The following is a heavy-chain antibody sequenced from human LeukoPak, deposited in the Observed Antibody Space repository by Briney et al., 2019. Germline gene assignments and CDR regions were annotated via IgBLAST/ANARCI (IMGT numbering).Heavy chain of an antibody. Sequence: GGSLRLSCAASGFAFSSYLMSWVRQAPGKGLEWVSTISGSGNTYCADSVKGRFTISRDNSRNTLYLQMNSLRAEDTAVYYCAKDRGYCSGGSCYTYDAFDFWGQGTMDTVSS. CDR1: GFAFSSYL. J-gene: IGHJ3*01. CDR2: ISGSGNT. CDR3: AKDRGYCSGGSCYTYDAFDF. V-gene: IGHV3-23*01. D-gene: IGHD2-15*01.